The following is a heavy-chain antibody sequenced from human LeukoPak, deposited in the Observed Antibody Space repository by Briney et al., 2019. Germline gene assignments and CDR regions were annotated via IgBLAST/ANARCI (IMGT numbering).Heavy chain of an antibody. J-gene: IGHJ6*03. CDR3: ERNPHSGYYPHRYYMDV. V-gene: IGHV1-2*02. Sequence: WMGXINPNSGGTNYAQKFQGRVTMTRDTSISTAYMELSRLRSDDTAVYYCERNPHSGYYPHRYYMDVWGKGTTVTVSS. CDR2: INPNSGGT. D-gene: IGHD3-22*01.